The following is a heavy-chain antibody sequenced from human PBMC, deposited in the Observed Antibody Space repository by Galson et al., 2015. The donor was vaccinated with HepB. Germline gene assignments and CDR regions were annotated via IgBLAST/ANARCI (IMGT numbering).Heavy chain of an antibody. CDR3: AKKRMGGGYNSDFDY. CDR1: AFTFSRYG. V-gene: IGHV3-30*18. J-gene: IGHJ4*02. CDR2: ISFDGSNK. D-gene: IGHD5-24*01. Sequence: SLRLSCAASAFTFSRYGMHWVPQAPGKGLEWVAVISFDGSNKYYADSVKGRFIISRDNSKKMLYLQMNSLKTEDTAVYYCAKKRMGGGYNSDFDYWGQGTPVTVFS.